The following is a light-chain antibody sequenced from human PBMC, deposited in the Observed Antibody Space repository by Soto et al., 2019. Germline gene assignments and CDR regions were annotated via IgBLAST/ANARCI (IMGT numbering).Light chain of an antibody. Sequence: IVMTQSPATLSVSPGERATLSCRASQSISSNLAWYQQKPGQAPRLLIYGASTRATGIPARFSGSRSGTEFTLTINSLQSEDFAVYYCQQYNNWPRTFGQGTKVEIK. CDR1: QSISSN. J-gene: IGKJ1*01. V-gene: IGKV3-15*01. CDR2: GAS. CDR3: QQYNNWPRT.